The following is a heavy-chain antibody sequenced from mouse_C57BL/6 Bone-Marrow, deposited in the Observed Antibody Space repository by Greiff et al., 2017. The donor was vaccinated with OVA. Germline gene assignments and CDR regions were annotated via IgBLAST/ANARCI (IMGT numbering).Heavy chain of an antibody. CDR2: ISSGSSTI. Sequence: EVKLVESGGGLVKPGGSLKLSCAASGFTFSDYGMHWVRQAPEKGLEWVAYISSGSSTIYYADTVKGRFTISRDNAKNTLFLQMTSLRSEDTAMYYCAKIYYGNYGYAMDYWGQGTSVTVSS. CDR1: GFTFSDYG. V-gene: IGHV5-17*01. CDR3: AKIYYGNYGYAMDY. J-gene: IGHJ4*01. D-gene: IGHD2-1*01.